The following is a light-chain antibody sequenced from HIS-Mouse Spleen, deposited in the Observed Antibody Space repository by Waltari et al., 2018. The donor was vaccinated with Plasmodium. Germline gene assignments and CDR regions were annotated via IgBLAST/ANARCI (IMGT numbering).Light chain of an antibody. CDR3: QQYYSFPYP. CDR2: AAS. Sequence: AIWMTQSPSLLSAPPGDRVPIRGRSIQGFSSYLAWYQQKPGEAPELLIYAASTLQSGVPSRFSGSGSGTDFTLTISCLQSEDFATYYCQQYYSFPYPFGQGTTLEIK. J-gene: IGKJ2*01. V-gene: IGKV1D-8*02. CDR1: QGFSSY.